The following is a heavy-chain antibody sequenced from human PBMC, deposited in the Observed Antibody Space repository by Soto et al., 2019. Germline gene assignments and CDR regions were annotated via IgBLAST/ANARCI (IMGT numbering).Heavy chain of an antibody. Sequence: ASVKVSCKASGGTFSSYAISWVRQAPGQGLEWMGGIIPIFGTANYAQKFQGRVTITADESTSTAYMELSSLRSEDTAVYYCARAWSHYYDFWSGSFDEWGQGTLVTVSS. J-gene: IGHJ4*02. CDR3: ARAWSHYYDFWSGSFDE. D-gene: IGHD3-3*01. CDR1: GGTFSSYA. CDR2: IIPIFGTA. V-gene: IGHV1-69*13.